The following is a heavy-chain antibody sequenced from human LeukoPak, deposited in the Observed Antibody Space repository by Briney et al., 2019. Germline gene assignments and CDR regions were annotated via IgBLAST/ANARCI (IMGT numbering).Heavy chain of an antibody. J-gene: IGHJ3*01. CDR3: AGETEKQWQY. CDR2: IFHSGYT. V-gene: IGHV4-38-2*02. D-gene: IGHD6-19*01. CDR1: GYPISSGYF. Sequence: SETLSLTCTVSGYPISSGYFWGWIRQPPGKGLEYIGSIFHSGYTFYDPSLKSRLTLSVDTSKNQFSLRLSSVTAADTAVYYCAGETEKQWQYWGQGTMVTVSS.